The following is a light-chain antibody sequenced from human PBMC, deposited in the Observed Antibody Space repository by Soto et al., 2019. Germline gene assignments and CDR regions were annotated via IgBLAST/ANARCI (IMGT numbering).Light chain of an antibody. CDR1: SSDVGGYNY. CDR3: SSYAGSNNV. CDR2: EVS. J-gene: IGLJ1*01. V-gene: IGLV2-8*01. Sequence: QSALTQPPSASGSPGQSVTISCTGTSSDVGGYNYVSWYQQHPGKAPKLMIYEVSKRPSGVPDRFSGSKSGNTASLTVSGLQAWEEADYYCSSYAGSNNVFGTGTNVTVL.